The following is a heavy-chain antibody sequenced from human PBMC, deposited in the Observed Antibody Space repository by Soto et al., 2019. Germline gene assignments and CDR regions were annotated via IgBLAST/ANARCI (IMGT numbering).Heavy chain of an antibody. J-gene: IGHJ4*02. CDR1: GFTFDDYT. CDR2: ISWDGGST. D-gene: IGHD3-22*01. CDR3: AKDAALYYYDSSGYPPGGYFDY. V-gene: IGHV3-43*01. Sequence: EVQLVESGGVVVQPGGSLRLSCAASGFTFDDYTMHWVRQAPGKGLEWVSLISWDGGSTYYADSVKGRFTISRDNSKNSLYLQMNSLRTEDTALYYCAKDAALYYYDSSGYPPGGYFDYWGQGTLVTVSS.